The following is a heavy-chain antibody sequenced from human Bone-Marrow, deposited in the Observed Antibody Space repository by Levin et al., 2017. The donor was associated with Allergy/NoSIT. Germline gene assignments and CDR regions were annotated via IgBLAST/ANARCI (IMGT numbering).Heavy chain of an antibody. D-gene: IGHD3-10*01. CDR2: TWYDGSSK. CDR3: ARRGSGSYFGEADY. Sequence: GGSLRLSCAASGFSFSNSGMHWVRQAPGKGLEWVAFTWYDGSSKYYADSVKGRFTISRDNSKNILYLQMNSLRAEDTAVYYCARRGSGSYFGEADYWGQGTLVTVSS. CDR1: GFSFSNSG. V-gene: IGHV3-33*01. J-gene: IGHJ4*02.